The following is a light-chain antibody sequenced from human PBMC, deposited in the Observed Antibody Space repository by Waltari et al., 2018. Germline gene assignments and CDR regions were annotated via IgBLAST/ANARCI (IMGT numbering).Light chain of an antibody. CDR1: SLPRKF. V-gene: IGLV3-10*01. CDR3: YATYISNNHSV. J-gene: IGLJ3*02. CDR2: EDR. Sequence: SNELTQSPSVSVSPGQTARITCSGDSLPRKFAYWYQQKSGQAPVMVMYEDRKRPSGIPDGSSGSSSGTMATVTIIGSQVRDDADYYYYATYISNNHSVFGGGTKLTVL.